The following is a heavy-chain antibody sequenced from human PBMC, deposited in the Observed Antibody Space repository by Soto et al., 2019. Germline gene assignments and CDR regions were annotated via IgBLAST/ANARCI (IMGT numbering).Heavy chain of an antibody. CDR1: GGSISSGDYY. CDR3: ARGHYDFWSGYSYYFDY. Sequence: SETLSLTCTVSGGSISSGDYYWRWIRQPPGKGLEWIGYIYYSGSTYYNPSLKSRVTISVDTPKNQFSLKLSSVTAADAAVYYCARGHYDFWSGYSYYFDYWGQGTLVTVSS. V-gene: IGHV4-30-4*01. J-gene: IGHJ4*02. D-gene: IGHD3-3*01. CDR2: IYYSGST.